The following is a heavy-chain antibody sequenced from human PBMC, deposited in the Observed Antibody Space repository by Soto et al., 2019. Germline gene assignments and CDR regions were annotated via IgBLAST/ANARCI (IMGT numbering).Heavy chain of an antibody. Sequence: QVQLVESGGGVVQPGRSLRLSCAASGFTFSSYGMHWVRQAPGKGLEWVAVISYDGSNKYYADSVKGRFTISRDNSKSTLYLQMNSLRAEDTAVYYCAKDLPDRIFYYYGMDVWGQGTTVTVSS. D-gene: IGHD3-3*01. V-gene: IGHV3-30*18. CDR2: ISYDGSNK. CDR1: GFTFSSYG. CDR3: AKDLPDRIFYYYGMDV. J-gene: IGHJ6*02.